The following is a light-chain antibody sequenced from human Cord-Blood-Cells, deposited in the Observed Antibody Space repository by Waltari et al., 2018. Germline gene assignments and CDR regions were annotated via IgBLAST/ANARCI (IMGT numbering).Light chain of an antibody. J-gene: IGKJ5*01. CDR1: QSLLHSNGYNY. V-gene: IGKV2-28*01. CDR3: MQALQTPIT. Sequence: IVVTQVSLSLPVTPGEPASISFRSSQSLLHSNGYNYLDWYLQKPGQSPQLLIYLGSNWASGVPDRFSGSGSGTDFTLKISRVEAEDVGVYYCMQALQTPITFGQGTRLEIK. CDR2: LGS.